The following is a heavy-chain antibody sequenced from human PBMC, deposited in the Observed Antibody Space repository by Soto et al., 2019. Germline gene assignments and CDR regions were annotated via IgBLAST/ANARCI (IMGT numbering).Heavy chain of an antibody. CDR1: GYSISSDNW. J-gene: IGHJ4*02. V-gene: IGHV4-28*01. Sequence: SETLSLTCAVPGYSISSDNWWGWIRQPPGKGLEWIGYIFYTGTTYYNLSLKSRVTMSVDTAKDQFSLKLSSVTAADTAVYYCASPYYYDSSGYYSSVYFDYWGQGTLVTVSS. CDR3: ASPYYYDSSGYYSSVYFDY. D-gene: IGHD3-22*01. CDR2: IFYTGTT.